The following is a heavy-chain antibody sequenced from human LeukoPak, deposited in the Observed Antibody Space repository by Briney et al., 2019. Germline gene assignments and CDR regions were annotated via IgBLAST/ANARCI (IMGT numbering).Heavy chain of an antibody. CDR3: ARDIVVVPAGTYYYYYYYMDV. J-gene: IGHJ6*03. CDR1: GYTFTGYY. V-gene: IGHV1-2*02. D-gene: IGHD2-2*01. CDR2: INPNSGGT. Sequence: ASVKVSCKASGYTFTGYYMHGVRRAPGQGLEWMGWINPNSGGTNYAQKFQGRVTMTRDTSISTAYMELSRLRSDDTAVYYCARDIVVVPAGTYYYYYYYMDVWGKGTTVTVSS.